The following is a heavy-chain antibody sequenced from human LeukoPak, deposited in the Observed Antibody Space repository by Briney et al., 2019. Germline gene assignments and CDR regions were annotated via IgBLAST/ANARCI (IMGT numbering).Heavy chain of an antibody. CDR1: GFTFSSYA. D-gene: IGHD5-24*01. J-gene: IGHJ4*02. CDR2: ISYDGSDK. CDR3: AKDPWRDGYSDY. Sequence: PGGSLRLSCAASGFTFSSYAMSWVRQAPGKGLEWVAVISYDGSDKYYADSVKGRFTISRDNSKNTLYLQMNSLRAEDTAVYYCAKDPWRDGYSDYWGQGTLVTVSS. V-gene: IGHV3-30-3*01.